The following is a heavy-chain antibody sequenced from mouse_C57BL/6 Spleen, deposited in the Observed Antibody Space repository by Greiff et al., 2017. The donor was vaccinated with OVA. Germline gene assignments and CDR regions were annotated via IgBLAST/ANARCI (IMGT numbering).Heavy chain of an antibody. CDR2: IYPGDGDT. J-gene: IGHJ2*01. CDR3: ARGGGSSYPHYFDY. D-gene: IGHD1-1*01. V-gene: IGHV1-82*01. CDR1: GYAFSSSW. Sequence: QVQLQQSGPELVKPGASVKISCKASGYAFSSSWMNWVKQRPGKGLEWIGRIYPGDGDTNYNGKFKGKATLTADKSSSTAYMQLSSLTSEDSAVYFGARGGGSSYPHYFDYWGQGTTLTVSS.